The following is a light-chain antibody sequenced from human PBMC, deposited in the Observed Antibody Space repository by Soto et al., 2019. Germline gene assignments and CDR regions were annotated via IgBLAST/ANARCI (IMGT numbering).Light chain of an antibody. CDR2: AAS. Sequence: AIPMTQSPSSLSASTGYRVTITCRASQGISSYLAWYQQKPGKAPKLLIYAASTLQSGVPSRFSGSGSGTDFTLTISCLQYDDFATYYCQQYYSYPLTFGGGTNVDIK. CDR3: QQYYSYPLT. V-gene: IGKV1-8*01. CDR1: QGISSY. J-gene: IGKJ4*01.